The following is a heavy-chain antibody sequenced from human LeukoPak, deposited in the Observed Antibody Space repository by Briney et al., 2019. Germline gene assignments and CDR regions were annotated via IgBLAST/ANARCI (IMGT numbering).Heavy chain of an antibody. J-gene: IGHJ6*02. D-gene: IGHD2-8*01. Sequence: GGSLRLSCAASGFTFSSYSMNWVRQAPGKGLEWVSSISSSSSYIYCADSVKGRFTISRDNAKNSLYLQMNSLRAEDTAVYYCARGRLGYCTNGVCYGYYYYYGMDVWGQGTTVTVSS. CDR2: ISSSSSYI. CDR1: GFTFSSYS. V-gene: IGHV3-21*01. CDR3: ARGRLGYCTNGVCYGYYYYYGMDV.